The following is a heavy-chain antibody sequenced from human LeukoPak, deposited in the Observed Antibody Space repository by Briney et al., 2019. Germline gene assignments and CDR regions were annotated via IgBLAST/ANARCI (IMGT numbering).Heavy chain of an antibody. Sequence: GGSLRLSCAASGFVFSGYGMHWVRQAPGKGLEWVAFMRYDGSDKYYGDSVKGRFTISRDNSKNKLDLQMNSLRAEDTAVYYCAKSGIERELLEYWGQGTLVTVSS. CDR3: AKSGIERELLEY. J-gene: IGHJ4*02. D-gene: IGHD3-10*01. CDR1: GFVFSGYG. V-gene: IGHV3-30*02. CDR2: MRYDGSDK.